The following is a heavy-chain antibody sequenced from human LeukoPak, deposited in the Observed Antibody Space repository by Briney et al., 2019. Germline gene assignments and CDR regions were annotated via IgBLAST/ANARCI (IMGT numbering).Heavy chain of an antibody. CDR3: ARGYGHGDY. V-gene: IGHV3-23*01. Sequence: GGSLRLSCAASGFTFSSYSMSWVRQAPGKGLEWVSAISGSGGSTYYADSLKGRFTISRDNSKNTLYLQMNSLRAEDTAVYYCARGYGHGDYWGQGTLVTVSS. D-gene: IGHD3-16*01. CDR1: GFTFSSYS. CDR2: ISGSGGST. J-gene: IGHJ4*02.